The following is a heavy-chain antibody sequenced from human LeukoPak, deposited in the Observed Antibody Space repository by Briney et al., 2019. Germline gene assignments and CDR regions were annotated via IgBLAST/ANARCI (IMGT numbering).Heavy chain of an antibody. D-gene: IGHD5-24*01. CDR1: GGSISSGSYY. CDR2: IYTSGST. Sequence: SETLSLTCTVSGGSISSGSYYWSWIRQPAGKGLEWIGRIYTSGSTNYNPSLKSRVTISVDTSKNQFSLKLSSVTAAGTAVYYCAREDGYRYYFDYWGQGTLVTVSS. J-gene: IGHJ4*02. CDR3: AREDGYRYYFDY. V-gene: IGHV4-61*02.